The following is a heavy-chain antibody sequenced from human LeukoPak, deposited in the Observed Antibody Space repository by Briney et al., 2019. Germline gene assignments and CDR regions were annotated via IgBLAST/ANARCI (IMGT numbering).Heavy chain of an antibody. CDR2: INTGNGNT. CDR3: ARCGYSDAWSCDH. CDR1: GYTFTSYT. Sequence: ASVKVSCKASGYTFTSYTIHWVRQGPGQRLEWMGWINTGNGNTEYSQKFQGRVTVTTDTSASTAYMELSSLRSEHTAVYYCARCGYSDAWSCDHWGQGTLVTVSS. V-gene: IGHV1-3*04. J-gene: IGHJ5*02. D-gene: IGHD5-18*01.